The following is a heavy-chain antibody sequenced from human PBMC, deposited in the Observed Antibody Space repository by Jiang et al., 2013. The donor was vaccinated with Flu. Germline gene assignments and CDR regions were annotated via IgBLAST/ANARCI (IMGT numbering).Heavy chain of an antibody. CDR3: ARGGSSGWNDAFDI. CDR2: IYYSGST. Sequence: GPGLVKPSQTLSLTCTVSGGSISSGGYYWSWIRQHPGKGLEWIGYIYYSGSTYYNPSLKSRVTISVDTSKNQFSLKLSSVTAADTAVYYCARGGSSGWNDAFDIWGRGTMVTVSS. CDR1: GGSISSGGYY. D-gene: IGHD6-19*01. J-gene: IGHJ3*02. V-gene: IGHV4-31*03.